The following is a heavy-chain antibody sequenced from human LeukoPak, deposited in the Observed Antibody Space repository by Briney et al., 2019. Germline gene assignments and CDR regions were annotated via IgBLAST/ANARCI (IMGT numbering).Heavy chain of an antibody. Sequence: AGGSLRLSCAASDFTVNYNSMSWVRQAPGKGLEWVSVIYSGGTTSYADSVKGRFTISRDNTKNKLYLQMSGLRAEDTAVYYCARNSFRVNTHYFYGMDVWGQGTTVTVSS. CDR2: IYSGGTT. J-gene: IGHJ6*02. D-gene: IGHD3-10*01. CDR1: DFTVNYNS. CDR3: ARNSFRVNTHYFYGMDV. V-gene: IGHV3-53*01.